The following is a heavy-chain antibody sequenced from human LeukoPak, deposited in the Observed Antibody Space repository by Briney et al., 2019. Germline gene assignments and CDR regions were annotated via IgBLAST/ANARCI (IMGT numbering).Heavy chain of an antibody. D-gene: IGHD3-22*01. CDR2: ISAYNGNT. V-gene: IGHV1-18*01. CDR1: GYTFTSYG. CDR3: ARVYHYYDSSGTFFDY. Sequence: ASVKVSFKASGYTFTSYGISWVRQAPGQGLEWMGWISAYNGNTNYAQKLQGRVTMTTDTSTSTAYMELRSLRSDDTAVYYCARVYHYYDSSGTFFDYWGQGTLVTVPS. J-gene: IGHJ4*02.